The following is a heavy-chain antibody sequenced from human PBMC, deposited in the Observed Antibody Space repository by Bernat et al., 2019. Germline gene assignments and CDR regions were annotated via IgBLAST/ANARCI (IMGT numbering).Heavy chain of an antibody. V-gene: IGHV1-18*01. J-gene: IGHJ4*02. D-gene: IGHD2-15*01. Sequence: QVQLVQSGAEVKKPGASVKVSCKASGYTFTNYGISWVRQAPGQGLEWMGWISAYNGNTNYAQKLQGRVTMTTDTSTSTAYMELRSLRSDDTAVYYCARDPDIVVVVAATPLCDYWGQGTLVTVSS. CDR1: GYTFTNYG. CDR2: ISAYNGNT. CDR3: ARDPDIVVVVAATPLCDY.